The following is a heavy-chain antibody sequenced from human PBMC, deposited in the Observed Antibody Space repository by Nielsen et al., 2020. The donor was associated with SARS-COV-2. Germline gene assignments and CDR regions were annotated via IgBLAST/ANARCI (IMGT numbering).Heavy chain of an antibody. D-gene: IGHD1-20*01. CDR3: TTEGLITGTSFQYI. CDR2: IKSKTDGGTT. Sequence: GGSLRLSCAASGFTFSNAWMSWVRQAPGKGLEWVGRIKSKTDGGTTDYAVPVKGRFTISRDDSKNTLYLQMNSLKTEDTAVYYCTTEGLITGTSFQYIWGQGTLVTVSS. J-gene: IGHJ4*02. CDR1: GFTFSNAW. V-gene: IGHV3-15*01.